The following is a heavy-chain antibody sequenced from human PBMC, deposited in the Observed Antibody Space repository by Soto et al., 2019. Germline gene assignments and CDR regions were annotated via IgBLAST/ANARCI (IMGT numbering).Heavy chain of an antibody. CDR2: IIPIFGTA. V-gene: IGHV1-69*06. CDR3: ASSEGLRYFDWLPPDY. D-gene: IGHD3-9*01. Sequence: QVQLVQSGAEVKKPGSSVKVSCKASGGTFSSYAISWVRQAPGQGLEWMGGIIPIFGTANYAQKFQGRGTITADKSTSTAYMELSSLRSEDTAVYYCASSEGLRYFDWLPPDYWGQGTLVTVSS. CDR1: GGTFSSYA. J-gene: IGHJ4*02.